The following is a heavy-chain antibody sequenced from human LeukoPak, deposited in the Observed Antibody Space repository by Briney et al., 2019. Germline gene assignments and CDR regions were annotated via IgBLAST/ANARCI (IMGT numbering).Heavy chain of an antibody. CDR3: AKDRDYDILTGPLYYFDY. CDR2: ISYDGSNK. J-gene: IGHJ4*02. D-gene: IGHD3-9*01. Sequence: GGSLRLSCAASGFTFSSYGMHWVRQAPGKGLEWVAVISYDGSNKYYADSVKGRFTISRDNSKNTLYLQMNSLRAEDTAVYYCAKDRDYDILTGPLYYFDYWGQGTLVTVSS. V-gene: IGHV3-30*18. CDR1: GFTFSSYG.